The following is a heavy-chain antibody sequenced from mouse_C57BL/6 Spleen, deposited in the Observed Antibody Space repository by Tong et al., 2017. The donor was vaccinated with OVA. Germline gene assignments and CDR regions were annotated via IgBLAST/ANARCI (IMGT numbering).Heavy chain of an antibody. CDR1: GFTFNTYA. J-gene: IGHJ2*01. V-gene: IGHV10-1*01. CDR2: IRSKSNNYAT. CDR3: VRHSGYFDY. Sequence: EVQLQESGGGLVQPKGSLKLSCAASGFTFNTYAMNWVRQAPGKGLEWVARIRSKSNNYATYYADSVKDRFTISRDDSESMLYLQMNNLKTEDTAMYYCVRHSGYFDYWSQGTTLTVSS.